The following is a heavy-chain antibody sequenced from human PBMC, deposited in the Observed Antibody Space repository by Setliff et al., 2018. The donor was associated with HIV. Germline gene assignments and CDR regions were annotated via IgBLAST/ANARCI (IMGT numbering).Heavy chain of an antibody. Sequence: SETLSLTCAVYGGSLSGDYWGWIRQPPGKGLEWIGDINQSGSVNYNPSPKSRVTISVDRSKNQVSLKLISVTAADTAMYYCARGRLRAVTAMIKKRASYTWFDPWGQGTLVTVSS. D-gene: IGHD5-18*01. V-gene: IGHV4-34*01. CDR1: GGSLSGDY. J-gene: IGHJ5*02. CDR2: INQSGSV. CDR3: ARGRLRAVTAMIKKRASYTWFDP.